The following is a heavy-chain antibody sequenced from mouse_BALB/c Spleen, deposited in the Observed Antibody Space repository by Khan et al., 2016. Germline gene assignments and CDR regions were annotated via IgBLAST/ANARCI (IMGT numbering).Heavy chain of an antibody. CDR3: TRDDSLPY. Sequence: EVELVESGGGVVKPGGSLKVSCAASGFTFSSYTMSWVRQNPEKRLEWVATISSGGSYTYYPDSVKGRFTISRDNAQNTLYLQMSSLKSEDTARFYCTRDDSLPYWGQGTLVTVSA. J-gene: IGHJ3*01. CDR2: ISSGGSYT. CDR1: GFTFSSYT. D-gene: IGHD2-4*01. V-gene: IGHV5-6-4*01.